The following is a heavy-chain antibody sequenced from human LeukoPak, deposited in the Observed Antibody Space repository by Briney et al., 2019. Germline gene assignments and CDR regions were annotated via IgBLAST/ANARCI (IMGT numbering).Heavy chain of an antibody. J-gene: IGHJ2*01. CDR1: EFTFRNYS. CDR2: ISSSSSYK. Sequence: GGSLRLSCVGPEFTFRNYSLNWVRQAPGKGLEWVSSISSSSSYKYYVDSVKGRFTISRDNAKKSLYLQMNSLRAEDTAIYYCARAPVIVMHDWYFDLWGRGTLVTVSS. CDR3: ARAPVIVMHDWYFDL. V-gene: IGHV3-21*01. D-gene: IGHD3-22*01.